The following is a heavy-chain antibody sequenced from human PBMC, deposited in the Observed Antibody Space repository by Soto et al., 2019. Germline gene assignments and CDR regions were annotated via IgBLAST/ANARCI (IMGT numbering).Heavy chain of an antibody. CDR3: ASRQTHIAVAGFWFDP. V-gene: IGHV1-69*01. Sequence: QVQLVQSGAEVKKPGSSVKVSCKASGGTFSSYAISWMRQAPGQGLEWMGGIIPIFGTANYAQKFQGRVTITADESTSTAYMELSSLRSEDTAVYYWASRQTHIAVAGFWFDPWGQGTLVTVSS. D-gene: IGHD6-19*01. CDR2: IIPIFGTA. CDR1: GGTFSSYA. J-gene: IGHJ5*02.